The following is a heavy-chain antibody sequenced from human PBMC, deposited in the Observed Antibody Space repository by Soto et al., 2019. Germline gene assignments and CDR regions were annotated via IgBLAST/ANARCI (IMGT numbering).Heavy chain of an antibody. Sequence: PGESLKISGNGSGYSFTSYWIGWVRQMPGKGLEWMGIIYPGDSDTRYSPSFQGQVTISADKSISTAYLRWSSLKASDTAMYYCARRGGSGSYYTDYWGQGTLVTVSS. J-gene: IGHJ4*02. CDR1: GYSFTSYW. CDR3: ARRGGSGSYYTDY. D-gene: IGHD3-10*01. CDR2: IYPGDSDT. V-gene: IGHV5-51*01.